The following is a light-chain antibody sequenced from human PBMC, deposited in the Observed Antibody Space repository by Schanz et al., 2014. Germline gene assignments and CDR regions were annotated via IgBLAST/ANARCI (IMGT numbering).Light chain of an antibody. CDR3: QSYDVSLSGFVV. CDR2: ANS. Sequence: QSVLTQPPSVSGAPGQRVTISCTGSSSNIGALYDVHWYQQLPGTAPKLLIYANSRRPSGVPDRFSGSKSGTSASLAITGLQPEDDADYYCQSYDVSLSGFVVFGGGTKVTVL. J-gene: IGLJ2*01. V-gene: IGLV1-40*01. CDR1: SSNIGALYD.